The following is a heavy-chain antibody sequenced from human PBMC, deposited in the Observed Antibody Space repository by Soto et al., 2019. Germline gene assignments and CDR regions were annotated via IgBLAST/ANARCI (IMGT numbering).Heavy chain of an antibody. Sequence: PSQTLSLTCAISGDSVSSNSAAWNWIRQSPSRGLEWLGRTYYRSKWYNDYAVSVKSRITINPDTSKNQFSLQLNSVTPEDTAVYYCARETGDLATTVTTELNYHYYGMDVWGQGTSVTVSS. CDR1: GDSVSSNSAA. V-gene: IGHV6-1*01. D-gene: IGHD4-4*01. J-gene: IGHJ6*02. CDR3: ARETGDLATTVTTELNYHYYGMDV. CDR2: TYYRSKWYN.